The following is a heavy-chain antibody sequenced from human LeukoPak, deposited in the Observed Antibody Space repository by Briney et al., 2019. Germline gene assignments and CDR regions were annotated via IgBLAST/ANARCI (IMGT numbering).Heavy chain of an antibody. CDR1: GFTFSSYS. J-gene: IGHJ3*02. Sequence: PGGSLRLSCAASGFTFSSYSKNRVRQAPGKGLEWVSSISSSSSYIYYADSVKGRFTISRDNAKNSLYLQMNSLRAEDTAVYYCARELRGYYGVHDAFDIWGQGTMVTVSS. CDR3: ARELRGYYGVHDAFDI. V-gene: IGHV3-21*01. CDR2: ISSSSSYI. D-gene: IGHD3-3*01.